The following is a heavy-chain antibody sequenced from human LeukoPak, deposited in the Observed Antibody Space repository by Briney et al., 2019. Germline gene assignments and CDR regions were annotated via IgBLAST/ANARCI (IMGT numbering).Heavy chain of an antibody. Sequence: GGSLRLSCAASGFTFSSYWMNWVRQAPGKGLEWVANIKQDGREKNYVDSVKGRFTISRDNAKNSAYLQMNNLRVDDTAVYYCVGGYGWLPDYWGQGTLVTVSS. J-gene: IGHJ4*02. CDR2: IKQDGREK. CDR3: VGGYGWLPDY. V-gene: IGHV3-7*04. CDR1: GFTFSSYW. D-gene: IGHD6-19*01.